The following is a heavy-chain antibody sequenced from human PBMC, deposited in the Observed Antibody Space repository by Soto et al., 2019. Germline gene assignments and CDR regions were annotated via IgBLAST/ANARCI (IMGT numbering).Heavy chain of an antibody. Sequence: GGSLRLSCAASGFTFSSYAMSWVRQAPGKGLEWVSAISGSGGSTYYADSVKGRFTISRDNSKNTQYLQMNSLRAEDTTVYYCAKDSWDIVVLEYWYFVLWGRGTLVTVPS. J-gene: IGHJ2*01. CDR1: GFTFSSYA. V-gene: IGHV3-23*01. CDR3: AKDSWDIVVLEYWYFVL. D-gene: IGHD2-15*01. CDR2: ISGSGGST.